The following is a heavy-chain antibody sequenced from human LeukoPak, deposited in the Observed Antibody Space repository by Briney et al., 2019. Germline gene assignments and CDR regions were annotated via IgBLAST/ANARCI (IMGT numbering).Heavy chain of an antibody. CDR2: ISSSSSYT. D-gene: IGHD3-3*01. CDR1: GFTFSDYY. Sequence: GGSLRLSCAASGFTFSDYYMSWIRQAPGKGLEWLSYISSSSSYTNYADSVKGRFTISRDNAKNSLYLQMNSLRAEDTAVYYCARDTKRFQKYYFDYWGQGTLVTVSS. V-gene: IGHV3-11*06. J-gene: IGHJ4*02. CDR3: ARDTKRFQKYYFDY.